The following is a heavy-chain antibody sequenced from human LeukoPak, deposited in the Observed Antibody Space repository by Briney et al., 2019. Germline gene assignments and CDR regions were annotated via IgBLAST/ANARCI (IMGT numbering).Heavy chain of an antibody. V-gene: IGHV4-59*01. CDR2: IHSSGRT. D-gene: IGHD1-26*01. J-gene: IGHJ4*02. Sequence: PSETLSLTCTVSGVSMSNYYWNWIRQPPGKGLEWIGYIHSSGRTSFNPSLRGRVTTSLDASRNQFSLQLSSVTATDTAVYYCARDPAKSGTYLDYWGQGTLVTVSS. CDR3: ARDPAKSGTYLDY. CDR1: GVSMSNYY.